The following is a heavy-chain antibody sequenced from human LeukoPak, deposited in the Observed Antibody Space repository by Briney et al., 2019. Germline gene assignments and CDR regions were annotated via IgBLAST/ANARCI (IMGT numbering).Heavy chain of an antibody. CDR3: ARESHYAPFDY. V-gene: IGHV3-9*01. D-gene: IGHD4-17*01. CDR1: GFTFDDYA. Sequence: GGSLRLSCAASGFTFDDYAMHWVRQAPGKGLEWVSGISWNSGSIGYADSVKGRFTISRDNSKNTLYLQMNSLRAEDTAVYYCARESHYAPFDYWGQGTLVTVSS. CDR2: ISWNSGSI. J-gene: IGHJ4*02.